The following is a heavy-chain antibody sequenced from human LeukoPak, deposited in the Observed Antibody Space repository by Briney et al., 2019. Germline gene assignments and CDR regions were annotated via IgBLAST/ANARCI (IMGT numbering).Heavy chain of an antibody. CDR1: GGSISSSSYY. J-gene: IGHJ4*02. CDR2: IYYSGST. D-gene: IGHD2-15*01. Sequence: SETLSPTCTVSGGSISSSSYYWGWIRQPPGKGLEWIGSIYYSGSTYYNPSLKSRVTISVDTSKNQFSLKLSSVTAADTAVYYCARSCSGGSCGYWGQGTLVTVSS. CDR3: ARSCSGGSCGY. V-gene: IGHV4-39*01.